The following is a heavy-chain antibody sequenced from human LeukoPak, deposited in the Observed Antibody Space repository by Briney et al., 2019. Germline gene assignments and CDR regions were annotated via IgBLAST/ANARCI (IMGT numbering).Heavy chain of an antibody. CDR1: GGSISSYY. CDR3: ARTGEPYNWFDP. D-gene: IGHD1-1*01. V-gene: IGHV4-4*07. J-gene: IGHJ5*02. Sequence: PSETLSLTCTVSGGSISSYYWSWIRQPAGKGLEWIGSTYSIGIANYNPALRSRVTMSVDTSKNQISLKLSSVTAADTAVYYCARTGEPYNWFDPWGQGTLVTVSS. CDR2: TYSIGIA.